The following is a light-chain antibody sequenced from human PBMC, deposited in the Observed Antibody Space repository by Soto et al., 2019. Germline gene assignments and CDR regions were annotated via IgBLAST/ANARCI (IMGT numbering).Light chain of an antibody. V-gene: IGKV4-1*01. CDR3: HQYYSTPHT. CDR1: QSVLYSSNNKDY. Sequence: DIVMTQSPDSLAVSLGERATINCKSSQSVLYSSNNKDYLAWYQQKPGQPPKLHIYWASTRESGVPDRFSGSGSGTDFNLTISSLQAEDVAVYYCHQYYSTPHTFGQGTKLEIK. J-gene: IGKJ2*01. CDR2: WAS.